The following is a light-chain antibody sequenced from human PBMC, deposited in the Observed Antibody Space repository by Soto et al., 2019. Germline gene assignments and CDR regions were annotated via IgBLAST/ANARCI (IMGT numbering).Light chain of an antibody. CDR3: QQYNNWPPMYT. J-gene: IGKJ2*01. V-gene: IGKV3-15*01. Sequence: EIVMTQSPATLSVSPGERATLSCRASQSVSSNVAWYQQIPGQAPRLLIYGASSRATGTPARFSGSGSGTEFTLTISSLQSEDCAVYYCQQYNNWPPMYTFGQGTKLEIK. CDR2: GAS. CDR1: QSVSSN.